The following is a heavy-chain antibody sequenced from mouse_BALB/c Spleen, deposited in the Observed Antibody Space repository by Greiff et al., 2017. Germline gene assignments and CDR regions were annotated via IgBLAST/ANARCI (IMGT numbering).Heavy chain of an antibody. CDR2: INPYNDGT. Sequence: EVKLVESGPELVKPGASVKMSCKASGYTFTSYVMHWVKQKPGQGLEWIGYINPYNDGTKYNEKFKGKATLTSDKSSSTAYMELSSLTSEDSAVYYCAREGLTRDFAYWGQGTLVTVSA. CDR3: AREGLTRDFAY. D-gene: IGHD1-3*01. V-gene: IGHV1-14*01. J-gene: IGHJ3*01. CDR1: GYTFTSYV.